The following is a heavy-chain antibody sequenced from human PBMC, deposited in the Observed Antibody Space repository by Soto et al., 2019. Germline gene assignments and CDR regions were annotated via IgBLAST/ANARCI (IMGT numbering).Heavy chain of an antibody. CDR2: IGPESGAT. CDR1: GYTFTGHY. Sequence: ASVKVSCKASGYTFTGHYIHWARQAPEQGPEWMGEIGPESGATRYAQRFQGRVTMTRDMSITTVYMELNNLSPDDTAVYYCGRGRSGQIVVFYWGQGTPVTVSS. V-gene: IGHV1-2*02. D-gene: IGHD1-26*01. CDR3: GRGRSGQIVVFY. J-gene: IGHJ4*02.